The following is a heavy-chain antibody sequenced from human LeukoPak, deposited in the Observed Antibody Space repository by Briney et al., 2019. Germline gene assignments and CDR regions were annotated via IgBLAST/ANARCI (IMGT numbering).Heavy chain of an antibody. J-gene: IGHJ5*02. V-gene: IGHV4-39*07. CDR2: IYYSGST. CDR1: GGSISSSSYY. Sequence: KPSETLSLTCTVSGGSISSSSYYWGWIRQPPGKGLEWIGSIYYSGSTYYNPSLKSRVTISVDTSKNQFSLKLSSVTAADTAVYYCAREKFGELTLANWFDPWGQGTLVTVSS. D-gene: IGHD3-10*01. CDR3: AREKFGELTLANWFDP.